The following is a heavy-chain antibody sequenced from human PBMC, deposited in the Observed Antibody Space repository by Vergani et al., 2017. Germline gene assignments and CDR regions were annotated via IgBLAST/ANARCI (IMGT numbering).Heavy chain of an antibody. CDR3: ASWGRLFHFDY. V-gene: IGHV3-23*01. D-gene: IGHD3-22*01. J-gene: IGHJ4*02. Sequence: EVQLLESGGGLVQPGGSLRLSCAASGFTFSSYAMSWVRRAPGKGLEWVSAISGSGGSKYYADSVKGRFTITRDNSKNTLYLQMNSLRAEDTAVYYCASWGRLFHFDYWGQGTLVTVSS. CDR2: ISGSGGSK. CDR1: GFTFSSYA.